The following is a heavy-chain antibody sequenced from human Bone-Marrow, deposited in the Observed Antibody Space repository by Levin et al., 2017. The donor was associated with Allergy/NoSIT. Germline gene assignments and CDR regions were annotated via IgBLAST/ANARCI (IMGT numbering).Heavy chain of an antibody. J-gene: IGHJ4*02. CDR3: GREYAASDY. CDR2: INEDGTEK. Sequence: GASVKVSCVASGFTFSGHWMSWVRQAPGKGLEWVANINEDGTEKYYVDSVKGRFTISRDNAKNSLYLQMNSLRAEDTAVYYCGREYAASDYWGQGTLVTVSS. CDR1: GFTFSGHW. V-gene: IGHV3-7*01.